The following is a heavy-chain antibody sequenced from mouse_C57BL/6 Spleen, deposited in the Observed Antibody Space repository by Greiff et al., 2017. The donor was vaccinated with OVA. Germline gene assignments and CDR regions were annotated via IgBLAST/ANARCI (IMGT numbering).Heavy chain of an antibody. CDR2: IRLKSDNYAT. CDR3: TAIYYYGSSYFFDY. CDR1: GFTFSNYW. D-gene: IGHD1-1*01. Sequence: DVKLQESGGGLVQPGGSMKLSCVASGFTFSNYWMNWVRQSPEKGLEWVAQIRLKSDNYATHYAESVKGRFTISRDDSKSSVYLQMNNLRAEDTGIYYCTAIYYYGSSYFFDYWGQGTTLTVSS. V-gene: IGHV6-3*01. J-gene: IGHJ2*01.